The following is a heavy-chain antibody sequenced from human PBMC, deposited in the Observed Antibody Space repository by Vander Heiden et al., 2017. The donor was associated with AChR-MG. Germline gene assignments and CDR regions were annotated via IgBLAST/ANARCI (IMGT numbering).Heavy chain of an antibody. D-gene: IGHD6-19*01. J-gene: IGHJ4*02. CDR2: IHNTGSH. V-gene: IGHV4-59*02. CDR1: PGSVSSDH. Sequence: VQLQESGPGLVKPSETLSLSCIVSPGSVSSDHCSCIRQSPGPGLERIPYIHNTGSHVYNPSLKGRVTISRDTSKNQFSLKLSSMTAADTAVYYCATEEPGGWHFDYWGQGILVTVSS. CDR3: ATEEPGGWHFDY.